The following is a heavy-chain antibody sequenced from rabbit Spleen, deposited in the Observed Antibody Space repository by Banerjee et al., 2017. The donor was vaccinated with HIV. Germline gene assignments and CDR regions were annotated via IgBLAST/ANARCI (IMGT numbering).Heavy chain of an antibody. J-gene: IGHJ4*01. CDR1: GFSFSSSYD. Sequence: QEQLVESGGGLVQPGASLTLTCTASGFSFSSSYDICWVRQAPGKGLEWIACIYTGSGSTWYASWVNGRFTISRSTSLNTVDLKMTSLTAADTATYFCARGDTGVGLGDIFTVGYYLNLWGPGTLVTVS. D-gene: IGHD7-1*01. CDR2: IYTGSGST. CDR3: ARGDTGVGLGDIFTVGYYLNL. V-gene: IGHV1S43*01.